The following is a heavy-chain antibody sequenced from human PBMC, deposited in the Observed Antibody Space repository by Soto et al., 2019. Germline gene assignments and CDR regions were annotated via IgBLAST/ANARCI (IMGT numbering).Heavy chain of an antibody. CDR3: ARGGGYYGSGAYYRGYFDH. CDR2: LNPDTAST. D-gene: IGHD3-10*01. CDR1: GYSFANYT. Sequence: QVQLVQSGAEVKKPGASVTVSCKASGYSFANYTIHWVRQAPGQGLEWMGGLNPDTASTKFSPKFQGRVIITRDKSANTAFMQLTSLTSEDTALYYCARGGGYYGSGAYYRGYFDHWGLGTLVAVSS. V-gene: IGHV1-3*01. J-gene: IGHJ4*02.